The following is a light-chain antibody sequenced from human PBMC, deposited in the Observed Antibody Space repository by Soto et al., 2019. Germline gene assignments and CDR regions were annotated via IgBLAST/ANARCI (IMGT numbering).Light chain of an antibody. CDR1: QSVSNY. J-gene: IGKJ2*01. Sequence: EIVMTQSPATLSVSLGDRATLSCRASQSVSNYLAWYQQKPGQAPRLLIYGASIRATGIPARFSGSGSETDFTLTISSLQSEDFAVYYCQQYNSWPPSYTFGQGTKLEI. CDR3: QQYNSWPPSYT. CDR2: GAS. V-gene: IGKV3-15*01.